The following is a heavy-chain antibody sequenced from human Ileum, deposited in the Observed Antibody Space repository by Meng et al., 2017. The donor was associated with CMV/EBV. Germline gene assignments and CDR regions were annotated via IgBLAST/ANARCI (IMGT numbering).Heavy chain of an antibody. V-gene: IGHV4-59*02. J-gene: IGHJ5*02. Sequence: VSCDSVTSYYWSWIRQPPGKGLEWLGYTYYREAAYYTPSLRSRLTISVDTSKNLISLRLDSVTAADTAVYYCAATLYPISFLNYFDPWGPGTLVTVSS. CDR3: AATLYPISFLNYFDP. CDR1: CDSVTSYY. D-gene: IGHD1-7*01. CDR2: TYYREAA.